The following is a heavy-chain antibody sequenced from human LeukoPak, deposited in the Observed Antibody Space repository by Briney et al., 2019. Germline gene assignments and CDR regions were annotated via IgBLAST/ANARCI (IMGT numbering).Heavy chain of an antibody. CDR2: FSYSGSTY. CDR1: GDSISSSNYF. D-gene: IGHD5-24*01. CDR3: AKDSEGRWLQSGH. Sequence: KPSETLSLTCTVSGDSISSSNYFWGWIRQPPGKGLEWIGAFSYSGSTYYYSPSLKSRVTISVDTSKNQFSLNLNSVTAADTAVYYCAKDSEGRWLQSGHWGQGTLVTVSS. J-gene: IGHJ4*02. V-gene: IGHV4-39*07.